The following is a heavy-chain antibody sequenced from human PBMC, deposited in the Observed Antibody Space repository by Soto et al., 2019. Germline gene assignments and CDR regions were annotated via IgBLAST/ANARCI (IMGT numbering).Heavy chain of an antibody. CDR2: IIPIFGTA. D-gene: IGHD3-3*01. CDR1: GGTFSSYA. J-gene: IGHJ4*02. CDR3: ATDFWSGYYPSSFDY. V-gene: IGHV1-69*01. Sequence: QVQLVQSGAEVKKPGSSVKVSCKASGGTFSSYAISWVRQAPGQGLEWRGGIIPIFGTANYAQKFQGRVTITADESTSTAYMELSSLRSEDTAVYYCATDFWSGYYPSSFDYWGQGTLVTVSS.